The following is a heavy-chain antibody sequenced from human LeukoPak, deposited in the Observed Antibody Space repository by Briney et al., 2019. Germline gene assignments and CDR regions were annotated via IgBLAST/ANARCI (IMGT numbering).Heavy chain of an antibody. D-gene: IGHD2-2*01. CDR3: ARGPGGVVPAVLGYYYYGMDV. J-gene: IGHJ6*02. V-gene: IGHV1-69*02. CDR2: IIPILGIA. CDR1: GGTFSSYT. Sequence: SVKVSCKASGGTFSSYTISWVRQAPGQGLEWMGRIIPILGIANYAQKFQGRVTITADKSTSTAYMELSSLRSEDTAVYYCARGPGGVVPAVLGYYYYGMDVWGQGTTVTVSS.